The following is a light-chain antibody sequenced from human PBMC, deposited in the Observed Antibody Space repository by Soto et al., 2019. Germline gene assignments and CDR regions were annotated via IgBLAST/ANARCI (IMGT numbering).Light chain of an antibody. CDR2: DAS. CDR3: QQYNSYTWT. CDR1: QDISNY. V-gene: IGKV1-13*02. Sequence: IQMTQSPSSLSASVGDRVTITCQASQDISNYLNWYQQKPGKAPKLLIYDASSLESGVPSRFSGSGSRTDFTLTITHLQSEDFATYYCQQYNSYTWTFGQGTKVDI. J-gene: IGKJ1*01.